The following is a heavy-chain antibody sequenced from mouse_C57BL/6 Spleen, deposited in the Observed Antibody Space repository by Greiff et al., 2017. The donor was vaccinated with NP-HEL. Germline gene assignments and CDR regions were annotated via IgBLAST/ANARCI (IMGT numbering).Heavy chain of an antibody. D-gene: IGHD2-4*01. CDR3: ARCDYGVYYAMDY. CDR2: IDPSDSYT. CDR1: GYTFTSYW. V-gene: IGHV1-69*01. J-gene: IGHJ4*01. Sequence: QVQLQQSGAELVMPGASVKLSCKASGYTFTSYWMHWVKQRPGQGLEWIGEIDPSDSYTNYNQKFKGKSTLTVDKSSSTAYMQLSSLTSEDSAVYYCARCDYGVYYAMDYWGQGTSVTVSS.